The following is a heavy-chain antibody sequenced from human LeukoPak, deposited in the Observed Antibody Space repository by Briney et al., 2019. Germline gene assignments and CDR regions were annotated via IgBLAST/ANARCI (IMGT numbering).Heavy chain of an antibody. CDR3: ARESAAAGPSNFDY. J-gene: IGHJ4*02. V-gene: IGHV1-2*02. D-gene: IGHD6-13*01. CDR1: GYTFTGYY. CDR2: IHPNSGGT. Sequence: ASVKVSCKTSGYTFTGYYMHWVRQAPGQGLEWMGWIHPNSGGTNPAQKFQGRVTMTRDTSITTAYMELGRLRSDDTAVYYCARESAAAGPSNFDYWGQGTLATVSS.